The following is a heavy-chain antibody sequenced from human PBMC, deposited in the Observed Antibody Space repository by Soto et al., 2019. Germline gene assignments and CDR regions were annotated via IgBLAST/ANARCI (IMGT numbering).Heavy chain of an antibody. Sequence: QLQLQESGPGLVKPSETLSLTCTVSGGSISSSSYYWGWIRQPPGKGLEWIGSIYSSGSTYYNPSLKSRVTISVDTSKNQFSLKLSSVTAADTAVYYCARRVYDILTGYLNWFDPWGQGTLVTVSS. D-gene: IGHD3-9*01. CDR1: GGSISSSSYY. V-gene: IGHV4-39*01. J-gene: IGHJ5*02. CDR2: IYSSGST. CDR3: ARRVYDILTGYLNWFDP.